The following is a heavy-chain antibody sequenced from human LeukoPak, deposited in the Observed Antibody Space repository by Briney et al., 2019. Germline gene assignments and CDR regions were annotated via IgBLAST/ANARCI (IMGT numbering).Heavy chain of an antibody. CDR2: ISPDDSDT. V-gene: IGHV5-51*01. CDR3: ARHPKNIDYAWYFDL. Sequence: GGSLKISCKVSGYSFANYWIGWVRQMPGKGLEWMGIISPDDSDTRYSPSFQGQVTISADKSINTAYLQWTSLKASDTAMYYCARHPKNIDYAWYFDLWGRGTLVTVSS. J-gene: IGHJ2*01. D-gene: IGHD4-17*01. CDR1: GYSFANYW.